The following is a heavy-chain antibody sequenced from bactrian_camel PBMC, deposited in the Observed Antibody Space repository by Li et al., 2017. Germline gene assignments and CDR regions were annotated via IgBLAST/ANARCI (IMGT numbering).Heavy chain of an antibody. CDR1: GPFYPTYC. CDR2: IDPNGGA. D-gene: IGHD2*01. Sequence: HVQLVESGGGSAQPGGSLTLSCAATGPFYPTYCMGWFRQAPGKEREGVAAIDPNGGATYADSVRDRFTISRDNAKNTVYPQMNSLKSEDTALYYCGTDTEVSSGFGSWGQGTQVTVS. V-gene: IGHV3S53*01. J-gene: IGHJ6*01. CDR3: GTDTEVSSGFGS.